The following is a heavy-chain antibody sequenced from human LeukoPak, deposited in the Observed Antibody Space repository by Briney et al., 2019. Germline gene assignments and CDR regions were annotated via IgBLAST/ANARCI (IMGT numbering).Heavy chain of an antibody. Sequence: GGSLRLSCAASGFTFSSYGMHWVRQAPGKGLEWVAFIRYDGSNKYYADSVKGRFTISRDNSKNTLYLQMNSLRAEDTAVYYCATDPEARPYYFDYWGQGTLVTVSS. D-gene: IGHD6-6*01. V-gene: IGHV3-30*02. J-gene: IGHJ4*02. CDR2: IRYDGSNK. CDR1: GFTFSSYG. CDR3: ATDPEARPYYFDY.